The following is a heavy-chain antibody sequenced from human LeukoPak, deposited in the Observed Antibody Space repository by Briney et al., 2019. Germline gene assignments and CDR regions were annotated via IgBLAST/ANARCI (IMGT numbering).Heavy chain of an antibody. CDR1: GYSISSGYY. J-gene: IGHJ4*02. V-gene: IGHV4-38-2*02. CDR3: ARQGPTEIFDF. Sequence: PSETLSLTCTVSGYSISSGYYWGWIRQPPGKGLEWIGSMFHRGSTYYNPSLKSRVTISLNTSMNQFSLKLSSVTAADTAVYYCARQGPTEIFDFWGQGVLVTVSS. D-gene: IGHD1-1*01. CDR2: MFHRGST.